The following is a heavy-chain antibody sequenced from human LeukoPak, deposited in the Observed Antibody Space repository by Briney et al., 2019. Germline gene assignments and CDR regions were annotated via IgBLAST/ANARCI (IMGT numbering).Heavy chain of an antibody. J-gene: IGHJ4*02. V-gene: IGHV3-53*01. CDR2: IYSGGST. CDR1: GFTVSSNY. Sequence: GGSLRPSCAASGFTVSSNYMSWVRQAPGKGLEWVSVIYSGGSTYYADSVKGRFTISRDNSKNTLYLQMNSLRAEDTAVYYCARGRSGSYYDYWGQGTLVTVSS. D-gene: IGHD1-26*01. CDR3: ARGRSGSYYDY.